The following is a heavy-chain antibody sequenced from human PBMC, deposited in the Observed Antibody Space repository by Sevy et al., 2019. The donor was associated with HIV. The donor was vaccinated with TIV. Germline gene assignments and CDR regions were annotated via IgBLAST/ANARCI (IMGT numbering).Heavy chain of an antibody. Sequence: SETLSLTCAVSAYSISSGYYWGWIRQPPGKELEWIGSIYHSGSTYYYPSLKSRVTISVDTSKNQFSLKLTSVTAADTAVYYCARTTSAVAGRFYFDYWGQGALVTVSS. D-gene: IGHD6-19*01. CDR2: IYHSGST. V-gene: IGHV4-38-2*01. CDR3: ARTTSAVAGRFYFDY. J-gene: IGHJ4*02. CDR1: AYSISSGYY.